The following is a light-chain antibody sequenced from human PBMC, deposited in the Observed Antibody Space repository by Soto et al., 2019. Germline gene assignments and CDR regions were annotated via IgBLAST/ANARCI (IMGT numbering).Light chain of an antibody. Sequence: EIVLTQSPATLSLSPGERATLSCRASQSVSSHLAWFQQRPGQAPRLLIYADSNRATGIPARFSGSGSGTDFTLTISSLEPEDFSVYYCQQRYNWPITFGQGTRLENK. V-gene: IGKV3-11*01. CDR3: QQRYNWPIT. J-gene: IGKJ5*01. CDR1: QSVSSH. CDR2: ADS.